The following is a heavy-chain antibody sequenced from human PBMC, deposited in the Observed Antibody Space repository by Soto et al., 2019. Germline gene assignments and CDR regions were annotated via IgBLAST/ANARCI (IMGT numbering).Heavy chain of an antibody. D-gene: IGHD5-18*01. CDR2: IIPIFGTA. J-gene: IGHJ5*02. Sequence: GASVKVSCKASGGTFSSYAISWVRQAPGQGLEWMGGIIPIFGTANYAQKFQGRVTITADESTSAAYMGLSSLRSEDTAVYYCARAPPSPRGYSYGRGNWFDPWDQGTLVTVSS. V-gene: IGHV1-69*13. CDR3: ARAPPSPRGYSYGRGNWFDP. CDR1: GGTFSSYA.